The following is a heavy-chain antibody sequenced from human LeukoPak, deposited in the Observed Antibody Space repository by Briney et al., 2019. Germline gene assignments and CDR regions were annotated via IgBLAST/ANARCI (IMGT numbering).Heavy chain of an antibody. Sequence: GGCLRLSCAASGFTFISYWMSWVRQAPGKGLEWVANIKQEGSEKNYVDSVKGRFTISRDNAKNSLYLQMNSLRAEDTAVYYCARGGAAPDYWGQGTLVTVSS. CDR3: ARGGAAPDY. J-gene: IGHJ4*02. CDR1: GFTFISYW. V-gene: IGHV3-7*01. D-gene: IGHD1-26*01. CDR2: IKQEGSEK.